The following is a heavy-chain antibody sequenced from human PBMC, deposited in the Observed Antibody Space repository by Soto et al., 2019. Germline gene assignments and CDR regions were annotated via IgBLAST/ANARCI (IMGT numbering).Heavy chain of an antibody. V-gene: IGHV3-30-3*01. J-gene: IGHJ6*02. D-gene: IGHD3-3*01. Sequence: GGSLRLSCAASGFTFSSYAMHWVRQAPGKGLEWVAVISYDGSNKYYADSVKGRFTISRDNSKNTLYLQMNSLRAEDTAVYYCARDPRRAIFGVVIITGMDVWGQGTTVTVSS. CDR3: ARDPRRAIFGVVIITGMDV. CDR1: GFTFSSYA. CDR2: ISYDGSNK.